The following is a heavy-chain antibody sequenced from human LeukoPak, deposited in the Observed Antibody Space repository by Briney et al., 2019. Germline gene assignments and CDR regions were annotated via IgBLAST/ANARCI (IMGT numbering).Heavy chain of an antibody. Sequence: SETLSLTCAVYGGSFSGYYWSWIRQPPGKGLEWIGEINHSGSTNYNPSLKSRVTISVDTSKNQFSLKLSSVTAADTAVYYCTVEEARTDYWGQGTLVTVSS. CDR3: TVEEARTDY. CDR1: GGSFSGYY. J-gene: IGHJ4*02. V-gene: IGHV4-34*01. CDR2: INHSGST.